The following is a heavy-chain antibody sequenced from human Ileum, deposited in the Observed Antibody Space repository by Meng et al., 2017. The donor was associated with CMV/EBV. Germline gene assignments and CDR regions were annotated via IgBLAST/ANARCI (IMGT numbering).Heavy chain of an antibody. D-gene: IGHD6-6*01. J-gene: IGHJ2*01. Sequence: QVTVQEAVPGLVKPSQTRSVPCTISGDSVSSIGAIWSWIRQSPSRGPEWLAKTYYRSKWYNDNAPSVKSRITVKPDTSKIQFSQQLNSVTPEDTAVYYCARENEYEWYFDFWGRGTLVTVSS. CDR2: TYYRSKWYN. V-gene: IGHV6-1*02. CDR1: GDSVSSIGAI. CDR3: ARENEYEWYFDF.